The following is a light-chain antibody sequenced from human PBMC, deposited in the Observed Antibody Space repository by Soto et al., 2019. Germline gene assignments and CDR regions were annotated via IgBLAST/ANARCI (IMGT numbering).Light chain of an antibody. CDR3: QEYIQWPPGM. CDR2: DTS. V-gene: IGKV3-15*01. Sequence: DIVVTQSPATLSASPGERVTLSWRASQFVSSRLAWYQRRPGQVPRLLIYDTSTRAPGISARFSGSGSGTEFTLTISSLQSEDFAVYYCQEYIQWPPGMFGPGTTVDIK. CDR1: QFVSSR. J-gene: IGKJ1*01.